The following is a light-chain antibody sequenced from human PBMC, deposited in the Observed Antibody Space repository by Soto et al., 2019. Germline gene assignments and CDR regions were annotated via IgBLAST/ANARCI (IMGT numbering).Light chain of an antibody. CDR1: QSVSSRY. V-gene: IGKV3-20*01. J-gene: IGKJ1*01. CDR2: GAS. CDR3: QHYGSSPRCT. Sequence: EIVLTQSPGTLSLSPGERATLSCRASQSVSSRYLAWYQQKPGQAPRLLIHGASSRATGIPDRFTGSGSGTDFILTIIRLDPEDNAVYYCQHYGSSPRCTFGQGTKVEIK.